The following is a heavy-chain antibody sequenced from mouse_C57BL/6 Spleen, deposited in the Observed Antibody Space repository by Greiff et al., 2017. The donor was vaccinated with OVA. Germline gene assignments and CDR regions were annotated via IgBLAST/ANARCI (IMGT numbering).Heavy chain of an antibody. J-gene: IGHJ4*01. V-gene: IGHV1-50*01. CDR1: GYTFTSYW. D-gene: IGHD3-2*02. Sequence: QVQLQQSGAELVKPGASVKLSCKASGYTFTSYWMQWVKQRPGPGLEWIGEIDPSDSYTNYNQKFKGKATLTVDTSSSTAYMQLSSLTSEDSAVYYCARKIGYLMDYWGQGTSVTVSS. CDR2: IDPSDSYT. CDR3: ARKIGYLMDY.